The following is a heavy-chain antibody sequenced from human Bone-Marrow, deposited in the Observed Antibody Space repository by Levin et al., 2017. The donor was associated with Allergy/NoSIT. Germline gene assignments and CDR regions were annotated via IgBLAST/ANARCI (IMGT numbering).Heavy chain of an antibody. CDR2: ISSSGSP. CDR3: ARVGGCSGGALCPRDEYYFDS. CDR1: GGSISSGDYY. J-gene: IGHJ4*02. Sequence: SQTLSLTCTVSGGSISSGDYYWSWIRQAPGKGLEWIGYISSSGSPYHNPSLKSRVTMSVDTSQKQFSLKLSSVTAADTAVYYCARVGGCSGGALCPRDEYYFDSWGQGTLVTVSS. D-gene: IGHD2-15*01. V-gene: IGHV4-30-4*01.